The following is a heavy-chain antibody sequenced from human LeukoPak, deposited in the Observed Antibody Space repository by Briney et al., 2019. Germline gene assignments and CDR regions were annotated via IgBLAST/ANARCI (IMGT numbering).Heavy chain of an antibody. Sequence: PGGSLRLSCAASGFTFSTYRMNWVRQVPGKGLEWVSSITGSGYSIYYADSVKGRFTISRDNAKSSLYLQMNSLRAEDTAVYYCATDTSYWGQGTLVTVSS. CDR2: ITGSGYSI. J-gene: IGHJ4*02. CDR3: ATDTSY. D-gene: IGHD2-2*02. V-gene: IGHV3-21*01. CDR1: GFTFSTYR.